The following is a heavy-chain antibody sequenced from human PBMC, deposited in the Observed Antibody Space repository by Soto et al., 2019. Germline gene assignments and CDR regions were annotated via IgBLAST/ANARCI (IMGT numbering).Heavy chain of an antibody. Sequence: ASVKVSCKASGYTFTSYGISWVRQAPGQGLEWMGWISAYNGNTNYAQKLQGRVTMTTGTSTSTAYMELRSLRSDDTAVYYCARLGLTIAAPVVDYWGQGTLVTVSS. CDR3: ARLGLTIAAPVVDY. V-gene: IGHV1-18*04. J-gene: IGHJ4*02. CDR2: ISAYNGNT. D-gene: IGHD4-4*01. CDR1: GYTFTSYG.